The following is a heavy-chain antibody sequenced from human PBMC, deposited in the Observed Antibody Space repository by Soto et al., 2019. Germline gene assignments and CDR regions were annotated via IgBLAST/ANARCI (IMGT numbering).Heavy chain of an antibody. CDR2: IIPIFNST. CDR3: AREGRGKKAGYNGLVSLGY. V-gene: IGHV1-69*06. D-gene: IGHD2-2*02. Sequence: QVQLVQSGAEVKTPGSSLKVSCKVSGSRFSNYVISWVRQAPGHGLEGLGRIIPIFNSTKDAQNFQGRVTITADKSTSTAALELSSLRSDDTAVYYCAREGRGKKAGYNGLVSLGYWGQGTLVTLSS. J-gene: IGHJ4*02. CDR1: GSRFSNYV.